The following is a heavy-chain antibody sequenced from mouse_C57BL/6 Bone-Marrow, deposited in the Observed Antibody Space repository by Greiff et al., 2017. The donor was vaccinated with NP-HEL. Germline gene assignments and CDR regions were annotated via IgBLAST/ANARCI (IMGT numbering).Heavy chain of an antibody. D-gene: IGHD2-2*01. J-gene: IGHJ3*01. CDR2: IWTGGGT. CDR1: GFSLTSYA. V-gene: IGHV2-9-1*01. Sequence: VKVVESGPGLVAPSQSRSITCTVSGFSLTSYAISWVRQPPGRGLEWLGVIWTGGGTNYNSALKSRLSISKDNSKSQVFLKMNSLQTDDTARYYCATYGYAPFAYWGQGTLVTVSA. CDR3: ATYGYAPFAY.